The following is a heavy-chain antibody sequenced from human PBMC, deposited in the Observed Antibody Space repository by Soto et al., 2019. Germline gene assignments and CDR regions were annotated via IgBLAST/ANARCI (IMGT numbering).Heavy chain of an antibody. CDR3: ARAGMVRGVIIMSGYSYGYSWFDP. J-gene: IGHJ5*02. CDR1: GGSFSGYY. CDR2: INHSGST. V-gene: IGHV4-34*01. D-gene: IGHD3-10*01. Sequence: QVQLQQWGAGLLKPSETLSLTCAVYGGSFSGYYWSWIRQPPGKGLEWIGEINHSGSTNYNPSLKSRVTIAVDTSKNQFSLKLSSVTAADTAVYYCARAGMVRGVIIMSGYSYGYSWFDPWGQGTLVTVSS.